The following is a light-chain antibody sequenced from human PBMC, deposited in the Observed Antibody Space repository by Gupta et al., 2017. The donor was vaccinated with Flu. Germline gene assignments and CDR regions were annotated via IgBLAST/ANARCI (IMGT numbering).Light chain of an antibody. J-gene: IGKJ4*01. CDR1: QSVSSN. CDR3: QQYKNWPLT. V-gene: IGKV3-15*01. Sequence: GESATLSCRASQSVSSNFAWYQQKPGQTPRLLIYGASTRATGIPARFSGSGSGTEFTLTISSLQSEDFAVYYCQQYKNWPLTFGGGTKVEIK. CDR2: GAS.